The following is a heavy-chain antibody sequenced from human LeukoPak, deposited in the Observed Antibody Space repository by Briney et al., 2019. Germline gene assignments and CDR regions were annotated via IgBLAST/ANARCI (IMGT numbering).Heavy chain of an antibody. J-gene: IGHJ4*02. V-gene: IGHV4-39*01. D-gene: IGHD4-17*01. CDR3: ARYDFGALSFDY. Sequence: SETLSLTCTVSGGSISSRSHSWGWVRQPPGKGLEWLGNIFYKGNTDDNPSLKSRVTLSVDTSRNQFSLHLGSVTAADTAVYYCARYDFGALSFDYWGQGTLVTVSS. CDR2: IFYKGNT. CDR1: GGSISSRSHS.